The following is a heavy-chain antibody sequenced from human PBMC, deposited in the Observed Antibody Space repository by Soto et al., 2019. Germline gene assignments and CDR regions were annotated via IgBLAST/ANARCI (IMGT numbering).Heavy chain of an antibody. CDR1: GYTFTSYG. D-gene: IGHD3-22*01. V-gene: IGHV1-18*01. J-gene: IGHJ4*02. Sequence: QVQLVQSGAEVKKPGASVKVSCKASGYTFTSYGISWVRQAPGQGLEWMGWISAYNGNTNYAQKLQGRVTMTTDTTTSTAYMELRSLRSDDTAVYYCARDTDSSGYYYEGARGDYWGQGTLVTVSS. CDR3: ARDTDSSGYYYEGARGDY. CDR2: ISAYNGNT.